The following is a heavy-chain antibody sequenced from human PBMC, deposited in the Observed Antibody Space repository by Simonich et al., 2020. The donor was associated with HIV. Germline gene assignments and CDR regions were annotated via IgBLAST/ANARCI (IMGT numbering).Heavy chain of an antibody. D-gene: IGHD2-2*01. V-gene: IGHV4-34*01. J-gene: IGHJ5*02. CDR2: GNHSGST. Sequence: QVQLQQWGAGLLKPSETLSLTCAVYGGSFINYYWSWLRQPPGKGLGWIGEGNHSGSTRYNPSLKRRVTISVDTSKNQFSLKLSSVTAADTAFYYCARHMCSVISCSEGYNWFDPWGQGTQVIVSS. CDR1: GGSFINYY. CDR3: ARHMCSVISCSEGYNWFDP.